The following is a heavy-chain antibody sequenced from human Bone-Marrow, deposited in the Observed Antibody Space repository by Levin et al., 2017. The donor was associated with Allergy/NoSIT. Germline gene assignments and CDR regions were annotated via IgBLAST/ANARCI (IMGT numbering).Heavy chain of an antibody. CDR3: ASRRTTYYD. CDR2: ISGSSYFI. J-gene: IGHJ4*02. V-gene: IGHV3-21*01. CDR1: GFTFSRYT. D-gene: IGHD3-3*01. Sequence: GESLKISCEGSGFTFSRYTMNWVRQAPGKGLECVASISGSSYFIHYADSVKGRFTISRDNAKNSLYLQMSSLRAEDTAVYFCASRRTTYYDWGQGTLVTVSP.